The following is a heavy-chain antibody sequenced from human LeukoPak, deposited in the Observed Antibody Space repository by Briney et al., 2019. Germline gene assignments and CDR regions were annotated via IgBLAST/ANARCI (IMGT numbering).Heavy chain of an antibody. D-gene: IGHD3-10*01. CDR3: ARAAMVRGANDY. J-gene: IGHJ4*02. CDR2: IYSGGST. CDR1: GFTVSSKY. Sequence: PGGSLRLSCAASGFTVSSKYMSWVRQAPGKGLEWVSVIYSGGSTYYADSVKGRSTIFRDNSKNTVYLQMNSLRAEDTAVYYCARAAMVRGANDYWGQGTLVTVSS. V-gene: IGHV3-53*01.